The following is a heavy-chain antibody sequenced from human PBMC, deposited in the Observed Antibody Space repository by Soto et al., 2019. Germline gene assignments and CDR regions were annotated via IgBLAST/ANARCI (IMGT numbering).Heavy chain of an antibody. J-gene: IGHJ4*02. V-gene: IGHV5-51*01. CDR3: ARRGEFGDNGRL. Sequence: GESLKISCKGFGYNFADYWIAWVRLMPGKGLEWMGVISPRDSAAKYSPSFQGHVTISADKTINTASLQWSSLKASDTAMYYCARRGEFGDNGRLWGQGKLVTVFS. CDR2: ISPRDSAA. CDR1: GYNFADYW. D-gene: IGHD2-21*02.